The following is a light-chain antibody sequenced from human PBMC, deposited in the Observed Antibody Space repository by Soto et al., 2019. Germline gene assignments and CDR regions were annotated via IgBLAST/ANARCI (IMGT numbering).Light chain of an antibody. CDR3: AAWDDRLNGPSYV. V-gene: IGLV1-44*01. J-gene: IGLJ1*01. CDR1: TSNIGSNP. CDR2: TNN. Sequence: QSVLTQPPSVSGTPGQTVTISCSGSTSNIGSNPVNWYQQLPGMAPRLLISTNNQRPSGVPDRFSGPRSGTSASLAISGLQSKDEADYYCAAWDDRLNGPSYVFGTGTKVTVL.